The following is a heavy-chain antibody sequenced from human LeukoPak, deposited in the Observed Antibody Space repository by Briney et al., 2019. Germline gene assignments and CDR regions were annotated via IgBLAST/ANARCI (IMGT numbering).Heavy chain of an antibody. CDR3: ARDRLGATAFDI. V-gene: IGHV3-11*04. J-gene: IGHJ3*02. CDR1: GFTFSDYY. D-gene: IGHD1-26*01. Sequence: PGGSLRLSCAASGFTFSDYYMSWIRQAPGKGLEWLSYISSSGSAIYYSDSVKGRFTISRDNAKNSLYLQMNSLRAEDTAVYYCARDRLGATAFDIWGQGTMVTVSS. CDR2: ISSSGSAI.